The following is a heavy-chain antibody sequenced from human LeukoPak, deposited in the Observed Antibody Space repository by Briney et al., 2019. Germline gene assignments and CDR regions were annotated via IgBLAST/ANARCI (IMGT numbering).Heavy chain of an antibody. CDR1: GFAFDIYA. V-gene: IGHV3-30*18. D-gene: IGHD2-21*02. CDR3: AKTADCGGDCYPFKNYYYYYGMDV. J-gene: IGHJ6*02. CDR2: ISYDGSNK. Sequence: GGSLRLSCAGSGFAFDIYAMSWVRQAPGKGLEWVAVISYDGSNKYYADSVKGRFTISRDNSKNTLYLQMNSLRAEDTAVYYCAKTADCGGDCYPFKNYYYYYGMDVWGQGTTVTVSS.